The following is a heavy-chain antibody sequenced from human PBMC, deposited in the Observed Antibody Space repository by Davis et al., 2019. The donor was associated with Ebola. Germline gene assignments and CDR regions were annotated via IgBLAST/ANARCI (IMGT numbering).Heavy chain of an antibody. V-gene: IGHV4-59*01. J-gene: IGHJ4*02. CDR1: GGSISGYY. CDR3: VGGYNFDF. D-gene: IGHD5-18*01. Sequence: SETLSLTCSLSGGSISGYYLTWIRQPPGKGLEWVGYMFYSQGSNYNPSLKSRVAISADTSKNEVSLKLTSVTAADTATYYCVGGYNFDFWGQGALVIVS. CDR2: MFYSQGS.